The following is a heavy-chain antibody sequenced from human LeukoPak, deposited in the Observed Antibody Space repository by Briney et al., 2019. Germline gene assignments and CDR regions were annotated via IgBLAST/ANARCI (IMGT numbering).Heavy chain of an antibody. D-gene: IGHD5-18*01. J-gene: IGHJ4*02. Sequence: GGSLRLSCAASGFTFSSYGMHWVRQAPGKGLEWVGFIRYDGSNKYYADSVKGRFTISRDNSKNTLYLQMNSLRAEDTAVYYCAKDEGRYSYGIGFDYWGQGTLVTVSS. CDR2: IRYDGSNK. CDR1: GFTFSSYG. CDR3: AKDEGRYSYGIGFDY. V-gene: IGHV3-30*02.